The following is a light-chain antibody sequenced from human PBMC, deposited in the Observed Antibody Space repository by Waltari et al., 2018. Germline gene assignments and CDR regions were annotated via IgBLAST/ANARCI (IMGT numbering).Light chain of an antibody. J-gene: IGKJ1*01. V-gene: IGKV2-28*01. CDR1: QSLLHSNGYNY. CDR2: LVS. Sequence: DIVMTHSPLSLPVTPGEPASISCRSSQSLLHSNGYNYLDWYLQKPGQSPQPLIYLVSNRASGVPDRFSGSGSGTDFTLRISRVEAEDVGVYYCMQALQNPWTFGQGTKVEIK. CDR3: MQALQNPWT.